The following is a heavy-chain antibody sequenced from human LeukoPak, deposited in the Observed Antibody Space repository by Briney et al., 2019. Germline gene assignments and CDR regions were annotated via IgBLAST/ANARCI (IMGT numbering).Heavy chain of an antibody. CDR2: ISSSGSTI. D-gene: IGHD3-10*01. V-gene: IGHV3-48*03. CDR1: GFTFSSYE. CDR3: ARVPGYYGSGSYHLGSDY. Sequence: PGGSLRLSCAASGFTFSSYEMNWVRQAPGKGLEWVSYISSSGSTIYYADSVKGRFPIYRDNAKNQLYLQMNSLRAEDTAVYYCARVPGYYGSGSYHLGSDYWGQGTLVTVSS. J-gene: IGHJ4*02.